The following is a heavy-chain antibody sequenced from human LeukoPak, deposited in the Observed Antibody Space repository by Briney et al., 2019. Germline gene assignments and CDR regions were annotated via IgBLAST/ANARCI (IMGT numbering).Heavy chain of an antibody. CDR3: ARGKGSGWTFDY. CDR1: GGSISSSSYY. V-gene: IGHV4-39*07. J-gene: IGHJ4*02. Sequence: PSETLSLTCTVSGGSISSSSYYWGWIRQPPGKGLEWIGEINHSGSTNYNPSLKSRVTISVDTSKNQFSLKLSSVTAADTAVYYCARGKGSGWTFDYWGQGTLVTVSS. CDR2: INHSGST. D-gene: IGHD6-19*01.